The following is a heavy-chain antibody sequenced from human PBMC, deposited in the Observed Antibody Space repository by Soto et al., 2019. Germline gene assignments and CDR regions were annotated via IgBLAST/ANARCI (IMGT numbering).Heavy chain of an antibody. CDR3: APRHGSGYRAFDY. V-gene: IGHV1-69*02. D-gene: IGHD3-10*01. Sequence: QVQLVQSGAEVKRPGSSVKVSCKASGDTFNFYSINWVRQAPGLGLEWMGRVNPIVRMSNYAQKFQGRVTMSANQSTRTAYREPTRLRSEDPAISWRAPRHGSGYRAFDYWGQGALVPVS. J-gene: IGHJ4*02. CDR2: VNPIVRMS. CDR1: GDTFNFYS.